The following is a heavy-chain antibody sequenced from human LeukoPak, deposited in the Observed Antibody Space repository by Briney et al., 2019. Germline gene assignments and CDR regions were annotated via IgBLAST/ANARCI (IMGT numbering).Heavy chain of an antibody. CDR3: ARDLGIAVAFNFGAFDI. CDR1: GGSISSSSYY. Sequence: SETLSLTCTVSGGSISSSSYYWGWIRQPPGKGLEWIGSIYYSGSTYYNPSLKSRVTISVDTSKNQFSLKLSSVTAADTAVYYCARDLGIAVAFNFGAFDIWGQGTMVTVSS. J-gene: IGHJ3*02. D-gene: IGHD6-19*01. CDR2: IYYSGST. V-gene: IGHV4-39*02.